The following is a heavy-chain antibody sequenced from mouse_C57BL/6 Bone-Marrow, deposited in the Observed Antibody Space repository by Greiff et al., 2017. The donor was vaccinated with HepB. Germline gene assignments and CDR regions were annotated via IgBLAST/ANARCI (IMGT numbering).Heavy chain of an antibody. CDR1: GYTFTSYW. CDR2: IDPSDSET. CDR3: ARWYYGTFDY. D-gene: IGHD1-1*01. J-gene: IGHJ2*01. V-gene: IGHV1-52*01. Sequence: QQSCKASGYTFTSYWMHWVKQRPIQGLEWIGNIDPSDSETHYNQKFKDKATLTVDKSSSTAYIQLSSLTSADSAVYYCARWYYGTFDYWGQGTTLTVSS.